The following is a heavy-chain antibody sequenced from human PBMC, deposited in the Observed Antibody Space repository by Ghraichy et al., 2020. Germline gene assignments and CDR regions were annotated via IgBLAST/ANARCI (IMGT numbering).Heavy chain of an antibody. J-gene: IGHJ3*02. V-gene: IGHV3-21*01. CDR3: ARVRFRVVGSSWYTGAFDI. CDR2: ISSSSSYI. Sequence: AGSLRLSCAASGFTFSSYSMNWVRQAPGKGLEWVSSISSSSSYIYYADSVKGRFTISRDNAKNSLYLQMNSLRAEDTAVYYCARVRFRVVGSSWYTGAFDIWGQGTMVTVSS. CDR1: GFTFSSYS. D-gene: IGHD6-13*01.